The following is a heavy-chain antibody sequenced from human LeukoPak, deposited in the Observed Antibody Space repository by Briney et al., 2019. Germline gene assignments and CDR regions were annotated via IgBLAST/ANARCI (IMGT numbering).Heavy chain of an antibody. CDR2: ISYDGSNK. CDR1: GFTFSSYG. CDR3: AKRVLGSGWSVWFDP. D-gene: IGHD6-19*01. Sequence: GRSLRLSCAASGFTFSSYGMHWVRQPPGKGLEGVAVISYDGSNKYYADSVKGRFTISRDNSKNTLYLQMNSLRAEDTAVYYCAKRVLGSGWSVWFDPWGQGTLVTVSS. V-gene: IGHV3-30*18. J-gene: IGHJ5*02.